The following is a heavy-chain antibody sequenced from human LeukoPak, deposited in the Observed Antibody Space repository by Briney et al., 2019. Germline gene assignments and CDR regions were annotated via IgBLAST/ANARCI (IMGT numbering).Heavy chain of an antibody. CDR2: IYYSESA. D-gene: IGHD5-18*01. J-gene: IGHJ4*02. Sequence: NPSETLSLTCTVSGGSIRSYYWSWIRQPPGKGLEWIGYIYYSESANYNPSLKSRVTISVDTSKNQFSLKLSSVTAADTAVYYCARGQRMDTAMVWDHDYWGQGTLVTVSS. CDR1: GGSIRSYY. CDR3: ARGQRMDTAMVWDHDY. V-gene: IGHV4-59*12.